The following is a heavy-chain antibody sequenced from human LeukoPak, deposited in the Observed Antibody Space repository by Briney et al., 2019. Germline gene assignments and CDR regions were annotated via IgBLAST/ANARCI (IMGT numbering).Heavy chain of an antibody. CDR3: AKGNQRAYDAFDI. D-gene: IGHD1-14*01. Sequence: GGSLRLSCAASGFIFSNYAMSWVRQARGKGLEWVSTISAGGGDTDYADSVKGRFTISRDNSKNTLHLQMNSLRAEDTAVYYCAKGNQRAYDAFDIWGQGTMVTVSS. J-gene: IGHJ3*02. V-gene: IGHV3-23*01. CDR2: ISAGGGDT. CDR1: GFIFSNYA.